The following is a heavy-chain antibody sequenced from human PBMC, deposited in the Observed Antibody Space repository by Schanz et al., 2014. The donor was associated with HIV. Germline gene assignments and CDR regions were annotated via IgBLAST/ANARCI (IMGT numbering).Heavy chain of an antibody. CDR3: AGGIPDDSSGYYANFYGMDG. Sequence: QVHLVQSGAAVTQPGSSVTVSCKASGGTFNNSAINWVRQAPGQGLEWMGQVIPMFGTANFAQRFQGRVTITADESTKTAYMARSSLRPEDTAMYYCAGGIPDDSSGYYANFYGMDGWGQGTTVTV. CDR2: VIPMFGTA. CDR1: GGTFNNSA. D-gene: IGHD3-22*01. V-gene: IGHV1-69*01. J-gene: IGHJ6*02.